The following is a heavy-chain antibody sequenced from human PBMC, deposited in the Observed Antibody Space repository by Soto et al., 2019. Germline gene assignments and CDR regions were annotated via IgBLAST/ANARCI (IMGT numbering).Heavy chain of an antibody. CDR3: ARHFPLPTDLQFYYYYYYGVDV. D-gene: IGHD3-3*02. Sequence: PGESLKISCKASGYNFTTFWISWMRQVPGKGLEWMGRIDPSDSYSNYSPSFQGHITISADESINTAYLHFSNLKASDTAVYYCARHFPLPTDLQFYYYYYYGVDVWGHGTAVTVSS. CDR1: GYNFTTFW. V-gene: IGHV5-10-1*01. J-gene: IGHJ6*02. CDR2: IDPSDSYS.